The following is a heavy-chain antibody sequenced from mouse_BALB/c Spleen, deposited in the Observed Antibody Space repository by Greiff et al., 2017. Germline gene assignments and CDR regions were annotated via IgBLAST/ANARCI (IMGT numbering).Heavy chain of an antibody. CDR1: GFTFSDYY. V-gene: IGHV5-4*02. CDR3: ARRGSRWGYPDY. D-gene: IGHD2-2*01. J-gene: IGHJ2*01. CDR2: ISDGGSYT. Sequence: EVKVEESGGGLVKPGGSLKLSCAASGFTFSDYYMYWVRQTPEKRLEWVATISDGGSYTYYPDSVKGRFTISRDNAKNNLYLQMSSLKSEDTAMDYCARRGSRWGYPDYWGQGTTLTVSS.